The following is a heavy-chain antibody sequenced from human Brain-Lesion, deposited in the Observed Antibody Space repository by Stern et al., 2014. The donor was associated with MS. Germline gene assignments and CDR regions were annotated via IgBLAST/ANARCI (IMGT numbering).Heavy chain of an antibody. CDR2: MNPDSGNI. CDR3: ARRRQYYYGSGDY. D-gene: IGHD3-10*01. CDR1: GYTFTSYD. V-gene: IGHV1-8*01. Sequence: VQLVESGGEVKKPGASVKVSCKASGYTFTSYDVTWVRQAPGQGLEGMGWMNPDSGNIGYAQKFQGRVIMTRSTSISTAYMELTSLRSEDTAVYYCARRRQYYYGSGDYWGQGTLVTVSS. J-gene: IGHJ4*02.